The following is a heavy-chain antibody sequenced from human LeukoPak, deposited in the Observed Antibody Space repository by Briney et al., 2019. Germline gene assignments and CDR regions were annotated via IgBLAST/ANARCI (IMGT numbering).Heavy chain of an antibody. D-gene: IGHD1-26*01. CDR1: GASISSYY. CDR2: IYVSGST. J-gene: IGHJ4*02. CDR3: ARLFRTVWELPYY. Sequence: PSETLSLTCTVSGASISSYYWSWIRQPAGKGLEWIGRIYVSGSTTYNPSLESRVTMSLDTSKNQISLKVSSVTAADTAVYYCARLFRTVWELPYYWGQGTLVTVSS. V-gene: IGHV4-4*07.